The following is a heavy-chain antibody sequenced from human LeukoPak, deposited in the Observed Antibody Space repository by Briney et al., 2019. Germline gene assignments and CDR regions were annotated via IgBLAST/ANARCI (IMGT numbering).Heavy chain of an antibody. CDR1: GFTFSSYA. V-gene: IGHV3-23*01. D-gene: IGHD7-27*01. CDR2: IRVSGST. CDR3: AKGTGDTAYYFDF. J-gene: IGHJ4*02. Sequence: GGSLRLSCTTSGFTFSSYALSWVRQAPGKGLEWVSGIRVSGSTYYPDSVTGRFTISRDNSENTLYLQMSGLRAADTAIYYCAKGTGDTAYYFDFWGQGVLVTVSS.